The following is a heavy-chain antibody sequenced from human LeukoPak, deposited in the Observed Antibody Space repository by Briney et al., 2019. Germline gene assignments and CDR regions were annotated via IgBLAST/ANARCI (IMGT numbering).Heavy chain of an antibody. V-gene: IGHV4-61*01. CDR1: GDSVSSGSYY. CDR3: ARDRIVSSAFDI. CDR2: ISYTGST. Sequence: SETLSLTCTVSGDSVSSGSYYWSWIRQPPGKGLEWIGYISYTGSTNYNPSLKSRITISVDTSKNQFALKLSSVTAADTAVYYCARDRIVSSAFDIWGQGTMVTVSS. J-gene: IGHJ3*02. D-gene: IGHD5/OR15-5a*01.